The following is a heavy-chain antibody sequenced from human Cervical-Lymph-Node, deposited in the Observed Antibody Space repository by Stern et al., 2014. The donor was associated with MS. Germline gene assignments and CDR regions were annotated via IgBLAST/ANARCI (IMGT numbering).Heavy chain of an antibody. CDR3: AKDEGWELRGGDYYYMDV. V-gene: IGHV3-30*18. Sequence: VQLVESGGGVVQPGRSLRLSCAASGFTFSTYGMHWVRQAPGKGLEWVAAISYDGSNTYCADSVKARFTISRENSKNTLYLQMSSLSAEDAAVYYGAKDEGWELRGGDYYYMDVRGQGTTVTVSS. CDR1: GFTFSTYG. J-gene: IGHJ6*02. CDR2: ISYDGSNT. D-gene: IGHD2-15*01.